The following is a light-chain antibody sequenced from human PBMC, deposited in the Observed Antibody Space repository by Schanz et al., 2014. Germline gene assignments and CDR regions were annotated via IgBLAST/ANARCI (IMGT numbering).Light chain of an antibody. Sequence: EIVLTQSPGTLSLSPGERATLSCRASQSVTSTYLAWYQQKPGQAPRLLIYAASFRATGISDRFIGSGSGTDFTLTITRLEPEDFAVYYCQQHGTLPVTFGQGTKVEIK. J-gene: IGKJ1*01. CDR1: QSVTSTY. CDR2: AAS. V-gene: IGKV3-20*01. CDR3: QQHGTLPVT.